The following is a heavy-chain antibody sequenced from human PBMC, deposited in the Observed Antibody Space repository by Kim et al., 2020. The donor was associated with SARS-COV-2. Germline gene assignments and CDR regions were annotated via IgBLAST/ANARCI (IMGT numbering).Heavy chain of an antibody. D-gene: IGHD3-10*01. CDR1: GFTFSSYG. J-gene: IGHJ3*02. CDR3: ARDRNYYGSGDAFDI. CDR2: IWYDGSNK. Sequence: GGSLRLSCAASGFTFSSYGMHWVRQAPGKGLEWVAVIWYDGSNKYYADSVKGRFTISRDNSKNTLYLQMNSLRAEDTAVYYCARDRNYYGSGDAFDIWGEGTMVTVSS. V-gene: IGHV3-33*01.